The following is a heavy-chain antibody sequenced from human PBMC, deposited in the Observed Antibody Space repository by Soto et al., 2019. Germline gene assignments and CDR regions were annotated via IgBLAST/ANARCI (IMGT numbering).Heavy chain of an antibody. Sequence: GASVKVSCKASGYTFTNFAMHWGRQAPGQRPEWMGRIIPGNGSTSYAQKFQGRVTMTRDTSTSAVYMELSSLRSEDTAVYYCARGMITFGGVIVQRNAFDIWGQGTMVTVSS. V-gene: IGHV1-46*03. CDR2: IIPGNGST. J-gene: IGHJ3*02. CDR3: ARGMITFGGVIVQRNAFDI. D-gene: IGHD3-16*02. CDR1: GYTFTNFA.